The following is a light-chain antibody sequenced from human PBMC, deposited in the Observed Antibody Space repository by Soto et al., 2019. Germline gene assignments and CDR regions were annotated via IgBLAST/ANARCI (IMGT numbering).Light chain of an antibody. V-gene: IGKV3-15*01. CDR2: GAS. CDR1: QSIGSN. J-gene: IGKJ5*01. CDR3: QQYNNWPPPIT. Sequence: EIILTQSPATLSVSPGEGATLSCRASQSIGSNLAWYQQKPGQAPRLLIYGASTRATDIPARFSGSGSGTDFTLTISSLQSEDFAVYYCQQYNNWPPPITFGQGTRLEIK.